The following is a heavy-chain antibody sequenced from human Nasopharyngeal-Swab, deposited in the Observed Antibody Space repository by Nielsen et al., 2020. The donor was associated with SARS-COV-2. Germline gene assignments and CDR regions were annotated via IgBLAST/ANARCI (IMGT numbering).Heavy chain of an antibody. CDR2: MSYDGFEK. CDR3: ARDPRPLAAAGYLVAFDL. Sequence: GESLKISCAASGFTFSRFAMNWVRQSPGKGLEWVALMSYDGFEKYYADSVKGRFTISRDNSKSTLYLQLDSLRGDDTAVYYCARDPRPLAAAGYLVAFDLWGQGTMVTVSS. J-gene: IGHJ3*01. D-gene: IGHD6-13*01. V-gene: IGHV3-30*04. CDR1: GFTFSRFA.